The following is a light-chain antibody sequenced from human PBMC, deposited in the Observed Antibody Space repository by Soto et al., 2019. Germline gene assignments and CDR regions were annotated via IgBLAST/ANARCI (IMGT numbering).Light chain of an antibody. CDR1: QSVSSSY. V-gene: IGKV3-20*01. CDR3: QQYGSSPHT. CDR2: GAS. J-gene: IGKJ2*01. Sequence: EIVLTQSPGTLSLSPGGRATLSCRASQSVSSSYLAWYQHKPGQAPRLLIYGASSRATGIPDRFGGSGSGTDFTLTISRLEPEDFAVYYCQQYGSSPHTFGQGTKLEIK.